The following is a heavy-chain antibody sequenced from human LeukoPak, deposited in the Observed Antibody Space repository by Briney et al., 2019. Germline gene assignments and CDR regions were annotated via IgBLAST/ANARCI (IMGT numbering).Heavy chain of an antibody. CDR3: ARDSAYYYDSSGFDAFDI. V-gene: IGHV3-11*01. Sequence: GSLRLSCAASGFTFSDYSMSWIRQAPGKGLEWVSYISSSGSTIYYADSVKGRFTISRDNAKNSLYLQMNSLRAEDTAVYYCARDSAYYYDSSGFDAFDIWGQGTMVTVSS. CDR1: GFTFSDYS. J-gene: IGHJ3*02. CDR2: ISSSGSTI. D-gene: IGHD3-22*01.